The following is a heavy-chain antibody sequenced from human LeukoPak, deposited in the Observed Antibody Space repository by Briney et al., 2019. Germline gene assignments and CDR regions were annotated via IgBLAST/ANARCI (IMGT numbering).Heavy chain of an antibody. J-gene: IGHJ4*02. D-gene: IGHD6-19*01. CDR2: INPNSGGT. V-gene: IGHV1-2*06. CDR3: ARGDSSGWFDY. Sequence: ASVEVSCKTSGYTFTGYYMHWVRQAPGQGLEWMGRINPNSGGTNYAQTSQGRVTMTRDTSISTAYMELSRLRSDDTAVYYCARGDSSGWFDYWGQGTLVTVSS. CDR1: GYTFTGYY.